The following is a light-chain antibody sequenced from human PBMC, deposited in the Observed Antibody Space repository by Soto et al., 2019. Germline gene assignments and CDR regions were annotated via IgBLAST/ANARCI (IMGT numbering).Light chain of an antibody. CDR3: SSYRSSSTYV. CDR2: EVT. V-gene: IGLV2-14*01. J-gene: IGLJ1*01. CDR1: SSDVGGYNY. Sequence: QSAPTQPASVSGSPGQSITISCTGTSSDVGGYNYVSWYQQHPGKAPKLMIYEVTNRPSGVSNRFSGSKSGNTASLTISGLQAEDEADYYCSSYRSSSTYVFGTGTKVTVL.